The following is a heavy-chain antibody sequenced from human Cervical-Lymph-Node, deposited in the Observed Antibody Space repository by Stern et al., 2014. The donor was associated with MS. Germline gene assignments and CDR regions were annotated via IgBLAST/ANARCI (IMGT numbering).Heavy chain of an antibody. CDR2: IDPDRGGT. D-gene: IGHD6-13*01. CDR1: GYIFTAYY. Sequence: QMQLVQSWAEVKKPGASVKVSCTAAGYIFTAYYIHWLRQAPGQGLVWLGWIDPDRGGTNYAQKFQGRVTMTRDTSISTAYMELTSPTSDDTAVYYCARMAYSNIYYAGLDIWGQGTMVTVSS. J-gene: IGHJ3*02. V-gene: IGHV1-2*02. CDR3: ARMAYSNIYYAGLDI.